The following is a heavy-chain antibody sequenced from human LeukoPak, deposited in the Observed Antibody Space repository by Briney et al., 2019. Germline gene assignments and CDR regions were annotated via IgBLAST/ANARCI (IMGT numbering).Heavy chain of an antibody. Sequence: SETLSLTCTVSGGSISSYYWSWIRQPPGKGLEWIGYIYYSGSTNYNPSLKSRVTISVDTSKNQFSLKLSSVTAADTAVYYCASASGNYRYYFDYWGQGTLVTASS. D-gene: IGHD4-11*01. J-gene: IGHJ4*02. CDR2: IYYSGST. CDR3: ASASGNYRYYFDY. V-gene: IGHV4-59*01. CDR1: GGSISSYY.